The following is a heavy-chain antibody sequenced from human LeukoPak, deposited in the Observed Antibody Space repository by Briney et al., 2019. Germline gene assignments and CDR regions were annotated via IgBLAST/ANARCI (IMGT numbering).Heavy chain of an antibody. Sequence: PGRSLRLSCAASGFTFSIYGRHWVRQAPGKGLEWVAVISYEGSSKYYADSVKGRFTISRDNSKNTLYLQMNSLRPEDTALYYRATLTPSFVAAGTAGTMDVWGQGTTVTVSS. J-gene: IGHJ6*02. CDR2: ISYEGSSK. CDR3: ATLTPSFVAAGTAGTMDV. V-gene: IGHV3-30*03. D-gene: IGHD6-13*01. CDR1: GFTFSIYG.